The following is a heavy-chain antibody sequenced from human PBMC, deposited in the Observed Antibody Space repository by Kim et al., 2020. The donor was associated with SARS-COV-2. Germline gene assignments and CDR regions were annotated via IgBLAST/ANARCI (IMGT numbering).Heavy chain of an antibody. D-gene: IGHD2-2*01. V-gene: IGHV4-31*02. CDR3: LQGSAANYMAV. J-gene: IGHJ6*03. Sequence: NYYSPSLKSRVTISVDTSKNQLPLKLSSVTAPDTAVYYCLQGSAANYMAVWGKGTTVTVSS. CDR2: N.